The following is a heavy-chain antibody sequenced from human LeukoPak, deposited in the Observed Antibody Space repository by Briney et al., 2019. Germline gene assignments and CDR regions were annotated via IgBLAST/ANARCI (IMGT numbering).Heavy chain of an antibody. CDR1: GYTFIGCY. Sequence: ASVKVSCKASGYTFIGCYLHWVRQAPGQGLEWMGWINPNTGDTNYAQNFQGRVTMTRDTSINTAYMELSSLRSDDTAVYYCARDSPAVSGRYNSWGQGTLVTVSS. CDR3: ARDSPAVSGRYNS. V-gene: IGHV1-2*02. D-gene: IGHD6-19*01. CDR2: INPNTGDT. J-gene: IGHJ4*02.